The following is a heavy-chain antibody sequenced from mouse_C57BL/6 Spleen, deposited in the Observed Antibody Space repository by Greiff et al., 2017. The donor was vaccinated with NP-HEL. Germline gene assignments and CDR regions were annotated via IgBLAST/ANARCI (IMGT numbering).Heavy chain of an antibody. CDR3: AREGVHFSGAMDY. CDR1: GYTFTSYW. V-gene: IGHV1-50*01. J-gene: IGHJ4*01. Sequence: QVQLQQPGAELVKPGASVKLSCKASGYTFTSYWMQWVKQRPGQGLEWIGEIDPSDSYTNYNQKFKGKATLTVDKSSSTTYVQLSSLPSEDSAVYYCAREGVHFSGAMDYWGQGTSVTVSS. D-gene: IGHD6-2*01. CDR2: IDPSDSYT.